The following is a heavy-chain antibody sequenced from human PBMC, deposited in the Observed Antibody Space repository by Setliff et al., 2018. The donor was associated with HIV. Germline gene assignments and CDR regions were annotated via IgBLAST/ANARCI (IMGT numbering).Heavy chain of an antibody. V-gene: IGHV3-48*01. J-gene: IGHJ4*02. D-gene: IGHD1-26*01. CDR2: ISSSSSTI. CDR3: ATGRLRATSPFDN. Sequence: GALRLSCAASGFTFSSYSMNWVRQAPGKGLEWVSYISSSSSTIYYADSVKGRFTISRDNAKNSLYLQMNSLRAEDTAVYYCATGRLRATSPFDNWGQGTLVTVSS. CDR1: GFTFSSYS.